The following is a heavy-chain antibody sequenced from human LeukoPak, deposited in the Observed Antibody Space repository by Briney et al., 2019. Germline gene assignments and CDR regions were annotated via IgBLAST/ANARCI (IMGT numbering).Heavy chain of an antibody. J-gene: IGHJ6*04. CDR2: INSSGSTI. CDR3: AELGITMIGGV. Sequence: GGSLRLSCAASGFTFSSYEMNWVRQAPGKGLEWVSYINSSGSTIYYADSVKGRFTISRDNAKNSLYLQMNSLRAEDTAVYHCAELGITMIGGVWGKGTTVTISS. V-gene: IGHV3-48*03. D-gene: IGHD3-10*02. CDR1: GFTFSSYE.